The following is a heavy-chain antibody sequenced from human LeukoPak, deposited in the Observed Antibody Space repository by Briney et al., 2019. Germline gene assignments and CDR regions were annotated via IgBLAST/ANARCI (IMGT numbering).Heavy chain of an antibody. V-gene: IGHV1-69*04. CDR2: IIPILGIA. D-gene: IGHD2-21*02. CDR1: GGTFSSYA. J-gene: IGHJ3*02. Sequence: ASVKVSCKASGGTFSSYAISWVRQAPGQGLEWMGRIIPILGIANYAQKFQGRVTIIADKSTSTAYMELSSLRSEDTAMYYCASSACGGDCFDAFDIWGQGTMVTVSS. CDR3: ASSACGGDCFDAFDI.